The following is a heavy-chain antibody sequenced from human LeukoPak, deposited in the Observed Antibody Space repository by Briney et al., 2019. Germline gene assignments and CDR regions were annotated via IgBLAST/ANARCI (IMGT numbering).Heavy chain of an antibody. CDR1: GGTFSSYA. D-gene: IGHD3-10*01. CDR2: IIPIFGTA. V-gene: IGHV1-69*13. CDR3: ARKDNYYGSGSYSSGWFDP. J-gene: IGHJ5*02. Sequence: SVKVSCKASGGTFSSYAISSVRQAPGQGLEWMGGIIPIFGTANYAQKFQVRVTITADESTSTAYMELSSLRSEGTAVYYCARKDNYYGSGSYSSGWFDPWGQGTLVTVSS.